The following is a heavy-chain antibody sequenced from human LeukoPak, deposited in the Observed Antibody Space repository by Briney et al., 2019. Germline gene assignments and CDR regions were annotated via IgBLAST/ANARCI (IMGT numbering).Heavy chain of an antibody. J-gene: IGHJ3*02. Sequence: GGSLRLSCAASGFTVSSNYMSWVRQAPGKGLEWVSAISGSGGSTYYADSVKGRFTISRDNSKNTLYLQMNSLRAEDTAVYYCVQEGPRGLAFDIWGQGTKVTVPS. CDR2: ISGSGGST. V-gene: IGHV3-23*01. CDR1: GFTVSSNY. CDR3: VQEGPRGLAFDI.